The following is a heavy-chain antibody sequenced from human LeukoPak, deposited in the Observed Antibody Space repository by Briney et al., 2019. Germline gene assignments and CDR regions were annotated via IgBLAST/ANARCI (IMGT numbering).Heavy chain of an antibody. CDR1: SDSFSSYY. CDR3: ARSAVTRAGVFDY. Sequence: PSETLSLTCTVSSDSFSSYYWAWIRQPAGKGLEWLGRLYPGVSTNYSPSLKSRLTMFVDTSKNQFSLKLTSMTAADTAVYFCARSAVTRAGVFDYWGRGTLVTVSS. J-gene: IGHJ4*02. D-gene: IGHD4-17*01. CDR2: LYPGVST. V-gene: IGHV4-4*07.